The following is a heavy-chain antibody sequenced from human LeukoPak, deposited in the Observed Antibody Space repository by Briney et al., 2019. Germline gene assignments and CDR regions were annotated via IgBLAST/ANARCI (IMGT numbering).Heavy chain of an antibody. V-gene: IGHV1-46*01. Sequence: ASVKVSCKASGYTFTSYYMHWLRQAPGQGLEWMGIINPSGGSTSYAQKFQGRVTMTRDTSTSTVYMELSSLRSEDTAVYYCARESWIGYDDYYYYGMDVWGQGTTVTVSS. D-gene: IGHD5-12*01. CDR3: ARESWIGYDDYYYYGMDV. CDR2: INPSGGST. J-gene: IGHJ6*02. CDR1: GYTFTSYY.